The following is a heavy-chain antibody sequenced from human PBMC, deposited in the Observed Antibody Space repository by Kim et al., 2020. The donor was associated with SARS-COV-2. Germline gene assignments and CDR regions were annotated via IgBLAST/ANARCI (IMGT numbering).Heavy chain of an antibody. D-gene: IGHD2-2*01. CDR1: GGSISSYS. CDR2: TYYSGST. CDR3: ARDRIVDWSSTSFSLHFD. V-gene: IGHV4-59*01. J-gene: IGHJ4*01. Sequence: SETLSLTCTVSGGSISSYSWSWIRQPPGKGLEWIGYTYYSGSTNNNPSLKSRVTISVDTSKNQFSLKLSSVTAADTAVYYCARDRIVDWSSTSFSLHFD.